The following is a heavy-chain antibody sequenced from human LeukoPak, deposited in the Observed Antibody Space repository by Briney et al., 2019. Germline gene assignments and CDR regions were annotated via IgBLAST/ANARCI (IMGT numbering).Heavy chain of an antibody. V-gene: IGHV3-23*01. CDR3: ARRVGGTPDY. Sequence: AGSLRLSCAAAGFTFTNHGRTWVRQAPGEGREWVSANGSDGRSTDYAESVKARFTIYSDNSKNSLYLQMNSLRAEDTALYYCARRVGGTPDYWGLGTLVTVSS. CDR1: GFTFTNHG. CDR2: NGSDGRST. J-gene: IGHJ4*02. D-gene: IGHD1-26*01.